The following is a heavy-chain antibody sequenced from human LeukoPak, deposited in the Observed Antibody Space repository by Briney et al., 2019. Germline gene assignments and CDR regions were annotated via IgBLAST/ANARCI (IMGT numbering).Heavy chain of an antibody. V-gene: IGHV1-18*01. J-gene: IGHJ6*03. CDR3: ARAQGVRGYYYYYYMDV. CDR1: GYTFTSYG. Sequence: ASVKVSCKASGYTFTSYGISWVRQAPGQGLEWMGWISAYNGNTNYAQKLQGRVTMTTDTSTSTAYMELRSLRSDDTAVYYCARAQGVRGYYYYYYMDVWGKGTTVTVSS. CDR2: ISAYNGNT.